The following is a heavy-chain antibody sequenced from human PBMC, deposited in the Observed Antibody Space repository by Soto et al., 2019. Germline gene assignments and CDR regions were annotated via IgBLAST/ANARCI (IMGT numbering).Heavy chain of an antibody. Sequence: QVQLQESGPGLVKPSQTLSLTCTVSGCSISSGGYYWSWIRQHPGKGLEWIGYIYYSGSTYYNPSLKSRVSISVDTSKKHFSLKLSSVTAADTAVYYCARGRPYGHYSMDVWGKGTTVTVSS. CDR1: GCSISSGGYY. J-gene: IGHJ6*04. V-gene: IGHV4-31*03. CDR2: IYYSGST. CDR3: ARGRPYGHYSMDV. D-gene: IGHD4-17*01.